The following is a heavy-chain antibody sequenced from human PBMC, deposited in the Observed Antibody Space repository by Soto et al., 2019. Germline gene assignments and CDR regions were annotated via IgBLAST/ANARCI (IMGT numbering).Heavy chain of an antibody. D-gene: IGHD2-15*01. CDR3: ASSGAATPFGYYYYYMDV. J-gene: IGHJ6*03. V-gene: IGHV1-45*02. Sequence: SVKVSCKASGYTFTYRYLHWVRQAPGQALEWMGRITPFNGSTSYAQKFQGRVTITRDRSTSTAYMELSSLRSEDTAVYYCASSGAATPFGYYYYYMDVWGKGTTVTVS. CDR1: GYTFTYRY. CDR2: ITPFNGST.